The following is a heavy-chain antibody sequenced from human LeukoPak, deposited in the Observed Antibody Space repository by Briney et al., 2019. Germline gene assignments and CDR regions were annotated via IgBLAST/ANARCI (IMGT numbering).Heavy chain of an antibody. CDR1: GFTFSSYS. D-gene: IGHD5-12*01. J-gene: IGHJ4*01. Sequence: GGSLRLSCAASGFTFSSYSMNWVRQAPGNGLEWVSSISSSSSYIYYADSVKGRFTISRDNAKNSLYLQMNSLRAEDTAVYYCARASGYGSCFDYWGHGTLVTVSS. CDR2: ISSSSSYI. V-gene: IGHV3-21*04. CDR3: ARASGYGSCFDY.